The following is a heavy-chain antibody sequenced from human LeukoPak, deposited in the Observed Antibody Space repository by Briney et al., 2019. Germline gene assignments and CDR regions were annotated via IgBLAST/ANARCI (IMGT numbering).Heavy chain of an antibody. CDR3: AKHRTVGATGYFDY. J-gene: IGHJ4*02. CDR1: GFSFDDYA. Sequence: GRPLRLSCAASGFSFDDYAMHWVRHAPGKGLEWVSGISGGGSTYYPDSVKGRFTISRDHSKNTLYLQMNSLRAEDTAVHFCAKHRTVGATGYFDYWGQGALVTVSS. CDR2: ISGGGST. V-gene: IGHV3-23*01. D-gene: IGHD1-26*01.